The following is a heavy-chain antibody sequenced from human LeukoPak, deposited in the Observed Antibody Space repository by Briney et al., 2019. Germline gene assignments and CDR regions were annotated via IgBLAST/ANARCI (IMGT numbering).Heavy chain of an antibody. D-gene: IGHD1-26*01. CDR2: IRSSGSTI. J-gene: IGHJ4*02. V-gene: IGHV3-48*03. CDR1: GFTFSSYE. CDR3: ARDSSRVGATTNFDY. Sequence: PGGSLRLSCAASGFTFSSYEMNWVRQAPGKGLEWVSYIRSSGSTIYYADSVKGRFTISRDNAKSSLYLQMNSLRAEDTAVYYCARDSSRVGATTNFDYWGQGTLVTVSS.